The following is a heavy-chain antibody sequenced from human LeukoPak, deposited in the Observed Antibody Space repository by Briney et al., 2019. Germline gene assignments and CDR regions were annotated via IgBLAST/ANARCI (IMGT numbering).Heavy chain of an antibody. CDR2: IYYSGST. D-gene: IGHD6-19*01. V-gene: IGHV4-59*08. CDR1: GGSISSYY. Sequence: PSETLSLTCTVSGGSISSYYWSWIRQPPGKGLEWIGYIYYSGSTNYNPSLKSRVTISVDTSKNQFSLKLSSVTAADTAVYYCARYDSSGCLDYWGQGTLVTVSS. J-gene: IGHJ4*02. CDR3: ARYDSSGCLDY.